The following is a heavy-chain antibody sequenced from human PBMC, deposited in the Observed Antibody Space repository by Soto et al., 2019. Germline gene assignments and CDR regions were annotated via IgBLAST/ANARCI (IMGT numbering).Heavy chain of an antibody. J-gene: IGHJ6*02. CDR2: INHSGST. V-gene: IGHV4-34*01. D-gene: IGHD6-19*01. Sequence: SETLSLTCAVYGGSFSGYYWSWIRQPPGKGLEWIGEINHSGSTNYNPSLKSRVTISVDTSKNQFSLKLSSVTAADTAVHYCARLAVAASRFYYYYGMDVWGQGTTVTVSS. CDR1: GGSFSGYY. CDR3: ARLAVAASRFYYYYGMDV.